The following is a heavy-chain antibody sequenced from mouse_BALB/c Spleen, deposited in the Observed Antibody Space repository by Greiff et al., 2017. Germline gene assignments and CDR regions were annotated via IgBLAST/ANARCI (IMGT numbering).Heavy chain of an antibody. CDR1: GYAFTNYL. Sequence: VQLQQSGAELVRPGTSVKVSCKASGYAFTNYLIEWVKQRPGQGLEWIGVINPGSGGTNYNEKFKGKATLTADKSSSTAYMQLSSLTSDDSAVYFWARSDYYGSRGYAMDYWGQGTSVTVSS. CDR3: ARSDYYGSRGYAMDY. J-gene: IGHJ4*01. V-gene: IGHV1-54*01. CDR2: INPGSGGT. D-gene: IGHD1-1*01.